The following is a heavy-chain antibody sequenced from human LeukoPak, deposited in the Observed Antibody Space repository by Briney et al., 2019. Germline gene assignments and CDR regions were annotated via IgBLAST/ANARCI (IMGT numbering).Heavy chain of an antibody. CDR1: GYSISSGYY. V-gene: IGHV4-38-2*02. CDR2: MNHSGGT. Sequence: PSETLSLTCTVSGYSISSGYYWGWIRQPPGKGLEWIGEMNHSGGTNYNPSLKSRVTISVDTSKNQFSLKLSSVTAADTAVYYCARVLYSSEYYFDYWGQGTLVTVSS. J-gene: IGHJ4*02. D-gene: IGHD6-25*01. CDR3: ARVLYSSEYYFDY.